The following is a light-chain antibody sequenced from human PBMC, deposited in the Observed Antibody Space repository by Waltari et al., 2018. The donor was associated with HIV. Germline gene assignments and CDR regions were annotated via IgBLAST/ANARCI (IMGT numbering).Light chain of an antibody. CDR2: GTS. V-gene: IGKV3-20*01. CDR1: QSVESTY. CDR3: QEFDDDSWT. Sequence: VLTQSPGTLSLSPGERATLPCRASQSVESTYLGWYQQKSGQPPRLLVYGTSKKFAGIPDRFSGSGSGTDFTLTISRLEPEDSAVYYCQEFDDDSWTFGQGTKVEIK. J-gene: IGKJ1*01.